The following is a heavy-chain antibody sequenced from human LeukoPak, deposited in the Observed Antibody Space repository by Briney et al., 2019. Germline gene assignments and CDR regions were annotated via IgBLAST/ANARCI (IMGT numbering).Heavy chain of an antibody. D-gene: IGHD6-6*01. V-gene: IGHV4-59*01. CDR2: IYYSGST. J-gene: IGHJ5*02. CDR3: ARDLGLVSSRAGFDP. CDR1: GGSISSYY. Sequence: TSETLSLTCTVSGGSISSYYWSWIRQPPGKGLEWIGYIYYSGSTNYNPSLKSRVTISVDTSKNQFSLKLSSVTAADTVVYYCARDLGLVSSRAGFDPWGQGTLVTVSS.